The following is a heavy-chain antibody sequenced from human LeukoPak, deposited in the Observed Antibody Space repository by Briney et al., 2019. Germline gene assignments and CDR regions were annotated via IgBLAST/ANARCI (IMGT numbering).Heavy chain of an antibody. CDR1: GFTFSSYA. Sequence: GGSLRLSCAASGFTFSSYAMSWVRQAPGKGLEWVSAISGSGGSTYYADSVKGRFTTSRDNSKNTLYLQMNSLRAEDTAVYYCARVLSGRGSLYSYYYYMDVWGKGTTVTISS. V-gene: IGHV3-23*01. CDR3: ARVLSGRGSLYSYYYYMDV. J-gene: IGHJ6*03. D-gene: IGHD3-10*01. CDR2: ISGSGGST.